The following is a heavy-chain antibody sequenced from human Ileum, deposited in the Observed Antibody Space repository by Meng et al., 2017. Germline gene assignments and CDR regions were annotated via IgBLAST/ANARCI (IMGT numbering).Heavy chain of an antibody. Sequence: GGSLRLSCAASGFTLSNYAMSWVRQAPGKGLEWVSVMTPSGSTTYYADSVKGRFTISRDSSTSTLYLQMNSLRAEDTAVYYCAKDSTAGSTGIDYWGQGTVVTVSS. CDR3: AKDSTAGSTGIDY. CDR1: GFTLSNYA. D-gene: IGHD4-11*01. V-gene: IGHV3-23*01. CDR2: MTPSGSTT. J-gene: IGHJ4*02.